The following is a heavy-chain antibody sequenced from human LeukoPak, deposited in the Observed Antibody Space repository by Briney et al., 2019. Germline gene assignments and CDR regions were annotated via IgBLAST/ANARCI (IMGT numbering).Heavy chain of an antibody. D-gene: IGHD3-9*01. Sequence: GSSVKVSCKASGGTFSSYAISWVRQASGQGLEWMGGIIPIFGTANYAQKFQGRVTITADKSTSTAYMELSSLRYEDTAVYYCARFARGVSTGYCLHGWMNWAGLAFDIWGQGTMVTVSS. CDR2: IIPIFGTA. J-gene: IGHJ3*02. V-gene: IGHV1-69*06. CDR1: GGTFSSYA. CDR3: ARFARGVSTGYCLHGWMNWAGLAFDI.